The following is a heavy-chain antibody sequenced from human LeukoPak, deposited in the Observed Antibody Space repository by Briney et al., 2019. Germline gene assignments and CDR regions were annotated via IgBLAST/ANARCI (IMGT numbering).Heavy chain of an antibody. CDR2: ISYDGSNK. CDR1: GFTFRSYW. J-gene: IGHJ4*02. CDR3: ARDSEGVGNYFDY. D-gene: IGHD2-15*01. Sequence: GGSLRLSCAVSGFTFRSYWMSWVRQAPGEGLEWVAVISYDGSNKYYADSVKGRFTISRDNSKNTLYLQMNSLRAEDTAVYYCARDSEGVGNYFDYWGQGTLVTVSS. V-gene: IGHV3-30-3*01.